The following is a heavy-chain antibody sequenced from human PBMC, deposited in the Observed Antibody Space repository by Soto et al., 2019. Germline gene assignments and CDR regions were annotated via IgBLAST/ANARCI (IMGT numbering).Heavy chain of an antibody. Sequence: GGSLRLSCAASGFTFTDYWMSWVRQAPGKGLEWVANIKQDESEKNYVDSVKGRFTISRDNAKNSLYLQINSLRAGDTAVYYCVRDGYPAWVYGVDVWGQGTTVTVSS. CDR2: IKQDESEK. V-gene: IGHV3-7*01. J-gene: IGHJ6*02. CDR3: VRDGYPAWVYGVDV. CDR1: GFTFTDYW. D-gene: IGHD1-1*01.